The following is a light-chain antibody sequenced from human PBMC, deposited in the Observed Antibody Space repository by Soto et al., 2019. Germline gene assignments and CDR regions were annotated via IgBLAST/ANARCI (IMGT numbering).Light chain of an antibody. J-gene: IGKJ1*01. Sequence: EIVMTQSPATLSVSRGERATLSCRASQSVSSNLAWYQQKPGQAPRLLIYGASTRATGIPARFSGSGSGTAFTLTISILPSEVFAVYYCPQHNNPDWTF. CDR2: GAS. CDR3: PQHNNPDWT. CDR1: QSVSSN. V-gene: IGKV3-15*01.